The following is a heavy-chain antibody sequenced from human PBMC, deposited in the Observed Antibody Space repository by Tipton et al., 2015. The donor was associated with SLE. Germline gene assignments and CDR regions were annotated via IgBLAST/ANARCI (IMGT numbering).Heavy chain of an antibody. D-gene: IGHD4-23*01. CDR1: GGSISSGSYY. CDR2: IYHSGST. V-gene: IGHV4-39*07. CDR3: ARDVAARWAFDI. J-gene: IGHJ3*02. Sequence: TLSLTCTVSGGSISSGSYYWSWIRQPAGKGLEWIGSIYHSGSTYYNPSLKARVTLSADTSKNQVSLRLTSVTAADTAVYYCARDVAARWAFDIWGQGTMVTVSS.